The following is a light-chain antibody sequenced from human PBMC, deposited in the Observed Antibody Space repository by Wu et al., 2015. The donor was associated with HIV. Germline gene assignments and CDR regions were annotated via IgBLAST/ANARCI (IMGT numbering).Light chain of an antibody. CDR2: GAS. V-gene: IGKV3-15*01. J-gene: IGKJ1*01. Sequence: EIVMTQSPDTLSVSPGERATLSCRASQSVNSNLAWYQQKPGQAPRLLIYGASTRATGVPVRFSGSGSGTEFTLTISSLQSEDFAVYYCQQERTFGQGTKGGNQT. CDR1: QSVNSN. CDR3: QQERT.